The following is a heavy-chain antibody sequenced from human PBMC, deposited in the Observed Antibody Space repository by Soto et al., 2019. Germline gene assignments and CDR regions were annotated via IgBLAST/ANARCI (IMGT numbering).Heavy chain of an antibody. Sequence: EVQLVESGGDLVQSGGSLRLSWAASGCRFGSSWLPWVRQAPGGGLEWVANIKKDGSKINYLDSVRGRFTVSRDNAKNSLYLEMNSLRAEDTALYYCARDVSPGSSSLYLEAFDIWGQGTMVTVSS. CDR1: GCRFGSSW. D-gene: IGHD6-13*01. CDR3: ARDVSPGSSSLYLEAFDI. J-gene: IGHJ3*02. CDR2: IKKDGSKI. V-gene: IGHV3-7*05.